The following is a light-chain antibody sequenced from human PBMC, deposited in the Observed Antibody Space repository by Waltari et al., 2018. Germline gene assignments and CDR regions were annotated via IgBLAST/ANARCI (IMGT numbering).Light chain of an antibody. J-gene: IGKJ2*01. CDR3: QQYGNSPDT. V-gene: IGKV3-20*01. CDR2: GAS. Sequence: EIVLTQSPATLSLSLGERATLSCRASHTVSSDYVAWHQQRPGQPPRLLIYGASSRTTGIPDRFSGSGSGTDFSLTISRVEPEDFAVYYCQQYGNSPDTFGRGTTLEIK. CDR1: HTVSSDY.